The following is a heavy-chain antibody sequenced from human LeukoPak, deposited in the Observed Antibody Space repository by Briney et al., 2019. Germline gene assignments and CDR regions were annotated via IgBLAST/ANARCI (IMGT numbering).Heavy chain of an antibody. CDR2: ISSSGYTI. CDR3: ARNPGCSGSTCYFRGAFDI. V-gene: IGHV3-48*03. J-gene: IGHJ3*02. D-gene: IGHD2-15*01. Sequence: PGGSLRLSCEASGFTFSSYEINWVRQAPGKELEWVSYISSSGYTIYYADSVKGRFTISRDNAQNSLYLQMNSLRAEDTAVYYCARNPGCSGSTCYFRGAFDIWGQGTMVTVSS. CDR1: GFTFSSYE.